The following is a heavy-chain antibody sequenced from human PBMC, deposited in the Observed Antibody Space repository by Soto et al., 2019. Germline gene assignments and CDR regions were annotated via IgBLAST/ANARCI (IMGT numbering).Heavy chain of an antibody. Sequence: PSETLSLTCTVSGGSISSSTYYWGWMRQPPGKGLEWIASFFIGGNTYYNPSLKSRVTISVDTSKNQFSLKLSSVTAADAAVYFCIRQGFGEVHGLVDVWGQGTTVTVSS. CDR3: IRQGFGEVHGLVDV. V-gene: IGHV4-39*01. J-gene: IGHJ6*02. D-gene: IGHD3-10*01. CDR2: FFIGGNT. CDR1: GGSISSSTYY.